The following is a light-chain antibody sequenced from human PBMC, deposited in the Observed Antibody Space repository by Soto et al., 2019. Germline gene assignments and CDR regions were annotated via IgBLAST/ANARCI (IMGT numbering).Light chain of an antibody. J-gene: IGKJ1*01. CDR1: RSVSDTL. CDR2: GTS. V-gene: IGKV3-20*01. CDR3: QHYGDSSWT. Sequence: EIVLTQSPGTLSLSPGEGATLSCRADRSVSDTLLTWFQQKPGQAPRLLIFGTSNRAPGIPDRFSGSGSGTDFTLTISRLEPDDFAVYYCQHYGDSSWTFGQGTKVDIK.